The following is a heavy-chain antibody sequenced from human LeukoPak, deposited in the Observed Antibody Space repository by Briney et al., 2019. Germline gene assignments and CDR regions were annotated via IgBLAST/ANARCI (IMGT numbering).Heavy chain of an antibody. D-gene: IGHD6-13*01. Sequence: PSETLSLTCTVSGGSISSYYWSWIRQPPGKGLEWIWYIYYSGSTNYNPSLKSRVTISVDTSKNQFSLKLSSVTAADTAVYYCARMGSSWGHYFDYWGQGTLVTVSS. J-gene: IGHJ4*02. CDR2: IYYSGST. CDR1: GGSISSYY. CDR3: ARMGSSWGHYFDY. V-gene: IGHV4-59*01.